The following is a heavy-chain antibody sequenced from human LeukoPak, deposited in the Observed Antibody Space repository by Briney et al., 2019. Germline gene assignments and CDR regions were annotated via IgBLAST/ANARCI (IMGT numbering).Heavy chain of an antibody. CDR3: ARETPYLEWLSDAFDI. Sequence: GGSLRLSCAASGFTFSSYSMNWVRQAPGKGLEWVSSISSSSSYIYYADSVKGRFTISRDNAKNSLYLQMNSLRAEDTAVYYCARETPYLEWLSDAFDIWGQGTMVTVSS. D-gene: IGHD3-3*01. CDR2: ISSSSSYI. CDR1: GFTFSSYS. V-gene: IGHV3-21*01. J-gene: IGHJ3*02.